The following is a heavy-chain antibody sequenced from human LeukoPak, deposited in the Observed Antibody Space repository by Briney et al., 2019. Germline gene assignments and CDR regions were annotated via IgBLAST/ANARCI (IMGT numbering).Heavy chain of an antibody. CDR1: GFIFSSYW. CDR3: ARHLALGESYFDY. Sequence: GSLRLSCAASGFIFSSYWMSWVRQAPGKGLEWIGEINHSGSTNYNPSLKSRVTISVDTSKNQFSLKLSSVTAADTAVYYCARHLALGESYFDYWGQGTLVTVSS. V-gene: IGHV4-34*01. J-gene: IGHJ4*02. CDR2: INHSGST. D-gene: IGHD3-16*01.